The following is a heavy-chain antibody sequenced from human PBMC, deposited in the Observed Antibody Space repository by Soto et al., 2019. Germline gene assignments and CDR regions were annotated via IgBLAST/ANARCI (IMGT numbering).Heavy chain of an antibody. D-gene: IGHD4-17*01. CDR3: ARSKYGDYASSFDI. CDR1: GFTFSSYD. J-gene: IGHJ3*02. V-gene: IGHV3-48*03. CDR2: ISGSGDTI. Sequence: PGGSLRLSCAASGFTFSSYDMNWVRQAPGKGLEWLSYISGSGDTIYYADSVKGRFTISRDNAKNSLYLQVNSLRAEDTALYYCARSKYGDYASSFDIWGQGTMVTVSS.